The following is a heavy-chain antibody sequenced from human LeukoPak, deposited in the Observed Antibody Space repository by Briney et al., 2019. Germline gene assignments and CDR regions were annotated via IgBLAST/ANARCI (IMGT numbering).Heavy chain of an antibody. Sequence: PGGSLRLSCAASGFTFSNYWMSWVRQAPGKGLEWVANIKQDGSEKYYVHSVKGRFTISRDNAKNSLYLQMNSLRAEDTAVYYCARDQRPRYCSSTSCYYWFDPWGQGTLVTVSS. J-gene: IGHJ5*02. CDR1: GFTFSNYW. D-gene: IGHD2-2*01. V-gene: IGHV3-7*01. CDR3: ARDQRPRYCSSTSCYYWFDP. CDR2: IKQDGSEK.